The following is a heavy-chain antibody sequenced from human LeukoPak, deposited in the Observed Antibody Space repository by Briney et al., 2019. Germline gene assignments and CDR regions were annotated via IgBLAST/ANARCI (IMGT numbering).Heavy chain of an antibody. CDR1: GFTFSTYA. J-gene: IGHJ4*02. V-gene: IGHV3-23*01. D-gene: IGHD1-26*01. CDR3: ARDHGMGAVLGKVDY. CDR2: ISGNGGDT. Sequence: GGSLRLSCAASGFTFSTYAMSWVRQAPGKGLEWVSTISGNGGDTYYADSVKGRFTISRDNAKNSLYLQMNSLRAEDTAVYYCARDHGMGAVLGKVDYWGQGTLVTVSS.